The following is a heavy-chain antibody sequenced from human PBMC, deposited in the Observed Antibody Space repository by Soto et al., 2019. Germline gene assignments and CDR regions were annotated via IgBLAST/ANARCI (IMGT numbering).Heavy chain of an antibody. V-gene: IGHV3-53*01. D-gene: IGHD1-7*01. J-gene: IGHJ6*02. CDR1: GHTVSHNY. CDR3: VRPRHAGQNFRKDV. CDR2: LYTEGTT. Sequence: PAASLTLSCIDSGHTVSHNYMAWARQAPEMGLEWVSILYTEGTTYYADSVKGRFTISRDSSKNTLFLQMDSLRAEGTAVYYCVRPRHAGQNFRKDVWSDGTRV.